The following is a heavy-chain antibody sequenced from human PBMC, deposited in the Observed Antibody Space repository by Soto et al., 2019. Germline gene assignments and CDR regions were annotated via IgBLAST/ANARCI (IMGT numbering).Heavy chain of an antibody. Sequence: QVQLVQSGAEVKKPGSSVKVSCKASGGTFSKFALSWVRLAPGQGLEWMGGIVPMFGKPNYAQKFQGRLTITADESTSTGYMELRGLLSEDTAVYYCARDGPLHDGGAFYYLYWGQGTQVTVSS. CDR2: IVPMFGKP. CDR1: GGTFSKFA. V-gene: IGHV1-69*12. CDR3: ARDGPLHDGGAFYYLY. J-gene: IGHJ4*02. D-gene: IGHD3-22*01.